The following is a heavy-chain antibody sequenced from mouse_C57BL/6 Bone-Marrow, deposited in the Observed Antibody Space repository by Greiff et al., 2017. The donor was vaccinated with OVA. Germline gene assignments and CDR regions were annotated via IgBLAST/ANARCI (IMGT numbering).Heavy chain of an antibody. J-gene: IGHJ2*01. CDR2: IYPGSGNT. CDR3: ARLLYYYGYYFDY. D-gene: IGHD1-1*01. Sequence: VNVVESGAELVRPGASVKLSCKASGYTFTDYYINWVKQRPGQGLEWIARIYPGSGNTYYNEKFKGKATLTAEKSSSTAYMQLSSLTSEDSAVYFCARLLYYYGYYFDYWGQGTTLTVSS. V-gene: IGHV1-76*01. CDR1: GYTFTDYY.